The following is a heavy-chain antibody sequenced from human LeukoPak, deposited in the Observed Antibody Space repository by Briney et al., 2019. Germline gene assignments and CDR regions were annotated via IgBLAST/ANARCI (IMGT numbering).Heavy chain of an antibody. Sequence: ASVKVSCKVSGYTLTELSMHWVRQAPGKGLEWMGGFDPEDGETIYAQKFQGRVTMTEDTSTDTAYMELSSLRSEDTAVYYCATGYFDGIAIDYRGQGTLVTVSS. D-gene: IGHD3-3*01. CDR2: FDPEDGET. CDR3: ATGYFDGIAIDY. CDR1: GYTLTELS. V-gene: IGHV1-24*01. J-gene: IGHJ4*02.